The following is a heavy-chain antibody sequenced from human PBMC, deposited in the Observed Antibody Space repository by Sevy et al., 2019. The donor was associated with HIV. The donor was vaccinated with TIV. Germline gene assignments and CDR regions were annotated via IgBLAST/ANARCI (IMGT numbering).Heavy chain of an antibody. J-gene: IGHJ4*02. Sequence: GGCLRLSCAASGFTFSSYGMHWVRQAPGKGLEWVAVISYDGSNKYYADSVKGRFTISRDNSKNTLYLQMNSLRAEDTAVYYRAKDPEVRLRFGGREGSPFDYWGQGTLVTVSS. CDR2: ISYDGSNK. V-gene: IGHV3-30*18. D-gene: IGHD3-10*01. CDR3: AKDPEVRLRFGGREGSPFDY. CDR1: GFTFSSYG.